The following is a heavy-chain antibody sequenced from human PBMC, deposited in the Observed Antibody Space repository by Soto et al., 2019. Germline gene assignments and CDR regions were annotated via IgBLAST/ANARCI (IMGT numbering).Heavy chain of an antibody. Sequence: SETLSLTCTVSGGSISSYYWSWIRQPPGKGLKWIGYIYYSGSTNYNRSLKSRVTISVDTSKNQFSLKLSSVTAADTAVYYCARRYSSSFDYWGQGTLVTVSS. V-gene: IGHV4-59*08. CDR1: GGSISSYY. CDR3: ARRYSSSFDY. D-gene: IGHD6-13*01. CDR2: IYYSGST. J-gene: IGHJ4*02.